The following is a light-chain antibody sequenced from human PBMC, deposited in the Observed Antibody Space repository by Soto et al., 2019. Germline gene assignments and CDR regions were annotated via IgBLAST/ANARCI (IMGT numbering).Light chain of an antibody. CDR2: DIS. J-gene: IGKJ4*01. CDR1: QTVFYGTNNKNY. V-gene: IGKV4-1*01. CDR3: QQYNSCPLT. Sequence: DIVITQSPDSLAVSLCEMDTMNCKSSQTVFYGTNNKNYLAWYQQKPGQPPRLLIYDISTRATGIPTRFSGSGSGTEFTLTISSLQSEDFAVYYRQQYNSCPLTLGGGTEVDI.